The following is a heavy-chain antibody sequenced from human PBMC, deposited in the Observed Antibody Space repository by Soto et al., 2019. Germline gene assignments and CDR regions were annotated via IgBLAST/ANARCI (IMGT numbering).Heavy chain of an antibody. CDR3: ATTFDYNGYFDP. Sequence: PGESLKISCKTSGYSLTTYWFAWVRQMPGKGLEWMGIIYLSDSDTIYSPSAQGHFTISADKSIKTAYLQWSSLKASDTAIYYCATTFDYNGYFDPRGQGTQVTVSS. CDR2: IYLSDSDT. J-gene: IGHJ5*02. CDR1: GYSLTTYW. V-gene: IGHV5-51*01. D-gene: IGHD4-4*01.